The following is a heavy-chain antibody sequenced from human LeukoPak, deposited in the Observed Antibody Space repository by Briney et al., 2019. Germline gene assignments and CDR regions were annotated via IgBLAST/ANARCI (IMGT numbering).Heavy chain of an antibody. D-gene: IGHD2/OR15-2a*01. CDR3: ASRTNFLWAAYFDY. CDR2: ISYDGSNK. V-gene: IGHV3-30*03. J-gene: IGHJ4*02. CDR1: GFTLSSYG. Sequence: GRSLRLTCAASGFTLSSYGMHWVRQAPGKGLEWVAVISYDGSNKYYADSVKGRFTISRDNSKNTLYLQMNSLRAEDTAVYYCASRTNFLWAAYFDYWGQGTLVTVSS.